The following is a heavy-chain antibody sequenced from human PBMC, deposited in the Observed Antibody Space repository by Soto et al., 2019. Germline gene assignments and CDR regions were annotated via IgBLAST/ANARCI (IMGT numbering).Heavy chain of an antibody. V-gene: IGHV1-3*01. D-gene: IGHD1-7*01. J-gene: IGHJ6*02. Sequence: QVQLVQSGAEVKKPGASVKVSCKASGFTFTIHWVRQAPGQRPEWMGWINGVNGRTKYSQNFQDRLTITRDTSARTAYMELSSLISGDTAVYYCARDPVTTITEATYGMDVWGQGTTVTVSS. CDR2: INGVNGRT. CDR1: GFTFTI. CDR3: ARDPVTTITEATYGMDV.